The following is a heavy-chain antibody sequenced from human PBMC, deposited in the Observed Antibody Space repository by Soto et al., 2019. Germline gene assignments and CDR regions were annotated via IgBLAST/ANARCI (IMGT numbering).Heavy chain of an antibody. CDR1: GLTFNRYW. CDR3: AREFCSAVNCYTYYFDP. J-gene: IGHJ5*02. CDR2: INTDGSNT. V-gene: IGHV3-74*01. Sequence: GGSLRLSCAASGLTFNRYWMHWVRHAPGKGLVWVSHINTDGSNTNYADSVKGRFTISRDNAKSTLFLQMNSLRDEDTAVYYCAREFCSAVNCYTYYFDPWGQGIPVTVSS. D-gene: IGHD2-15*01.